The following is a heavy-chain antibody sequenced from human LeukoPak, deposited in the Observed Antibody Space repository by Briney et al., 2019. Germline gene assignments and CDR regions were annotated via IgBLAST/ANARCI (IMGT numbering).Heavy chain of an antibody. V-gene: IGHV1-69*05. CDR3: ARVSYSGTYQGASAFDI. CDR1: GGTFNNYA. D-gene: IGHD1-26*01. Sequence: SVKVSCKASGGTFNNYAITWVRQAPGQGLEWMGRTIPVFGTVNYAQKFQGRVTISTDESTSTAYMELTSLRSEDTAVYYCARVSYSGTYQGASAFDIWGQGTVVTVSS. CDR2: TIPVFGTV. J-gene: IGHJ3*02.